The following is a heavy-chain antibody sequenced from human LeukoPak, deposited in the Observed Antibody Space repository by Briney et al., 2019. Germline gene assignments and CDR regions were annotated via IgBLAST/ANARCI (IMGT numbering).Heavy chain of an antibody. CDR1: GFTFSDYY. V-gene: IGHV3-11*01. Sequence: GGSLRLSCAASGFTFSDYYMSWIRQAPGKGLEWVSYISSSGSTIYYADSVKGRFTISRDNAKNSLYLQMNSLRAEDTAVYYCARVLPQVVAAPDDAFDIWGQGTMVTVSS. CDR3: ARVLPQVVAAPDDAFDI. CDR2: ISSSGSTI. D-gene: IGHD2-15*01. J-gene: IGHJ3*02.